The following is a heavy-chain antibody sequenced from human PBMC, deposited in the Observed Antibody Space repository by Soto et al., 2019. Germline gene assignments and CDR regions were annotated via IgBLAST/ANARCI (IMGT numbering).Heavy chain of an antibody. CDR2: ISSSSSTI. CDR1: GFTFSSYS. D-gene: IGHD2-21*01. Sequence: PGGSLRLSCAASGFTFSSYSMNWVRQAPGKGLEWVSYISSSSSTIYYADSVKGRFTISRDNAKNSLYLQMNILRAEDTAVYYCARSYCPGECYLGSSHWGQGTQVTVSS. CDR3: ARSYCPGECYLGSSH. J-gene: IGHJ4*02. V-gene: IGHV3-48*01.